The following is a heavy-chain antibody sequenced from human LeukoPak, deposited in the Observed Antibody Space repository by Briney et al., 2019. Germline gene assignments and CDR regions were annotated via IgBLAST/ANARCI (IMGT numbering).Heavy chain of an antibody. CDR3: ARVVIIPGTKWFDP. CDR1: GFTFSSYS. V-gene: IGHV3-21*01. CDR2: ISSSSSYI. D-gene: IGHD3-3*01. J-gene: IGHJ5*02. Sequence: PGGSLRLSCAASGFTFSSYSMNWVRQAPGRGLEWVSSISSSSSYIYYADSVKGRFTISRDNAKNSLYLQMNSLRAEDTAVYYCARVVIIPGTKWFDPWGQGTLVTVSS.